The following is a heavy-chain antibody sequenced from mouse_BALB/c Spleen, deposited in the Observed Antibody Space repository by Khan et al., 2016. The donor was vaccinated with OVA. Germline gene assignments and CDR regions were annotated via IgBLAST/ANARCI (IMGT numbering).Heavy chain of an antibody. CDR1: GFTFSSYG. Sequence: EVELVESGGGLVQPGGSLKLSCAASGFTFSSYGMSWVRQTSDKRLELVATINTNVGSTYYPDSVKGRFTISRDNAKNTLYLQMSSLKSEDTAMYYCARVGIIYYGNYAYYFDYWGQGTTLTVSA. D-gene: IGHD2-1*01. CDR2: INTNVGST. V-gene: IGHV5-6-3*01. J-gene: IGHJ2*01. CDR3: ARVGIIYYGNYAYYFDY.